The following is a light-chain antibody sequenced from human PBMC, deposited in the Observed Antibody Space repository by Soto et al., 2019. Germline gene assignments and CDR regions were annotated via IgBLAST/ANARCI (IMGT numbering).Light chain of an antibody. CDR1: QRVSSSY. CDR3: KQYDNSPYN. CDR2: GAS. Sequence: ETVLTQSPGTLSLFPGERVTLSCRTSQRVSSSYLAWYQQKPGQAPRLLMFGASSRATDIPARFSGSGSGTHFTLTISRLEPEDVAVYYCKQYDNSPYNFGQGNEGDIK. J-gene: IGKJ2*01. V-gene: IGKV3-20*01.